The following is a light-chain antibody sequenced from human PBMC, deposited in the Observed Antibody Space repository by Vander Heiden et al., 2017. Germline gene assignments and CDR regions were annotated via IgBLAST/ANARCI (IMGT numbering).Light chain of an antibody. CDR1: QGISSY. J-gene: IGKJ5*01. CDR3: LQLYSYPIT. V-gene: IGKV1-9*01. CDR2: AAS. Sequence: IQLTQSPSSLSASVGDRVTITCRASQGISSYLAWYQQKPGKAPKLLIYAASTLQSGVPSRFSGSGSGTDFTLTISSLRPEDFATYYCLQLYSYPITFGQGTLLEIK.